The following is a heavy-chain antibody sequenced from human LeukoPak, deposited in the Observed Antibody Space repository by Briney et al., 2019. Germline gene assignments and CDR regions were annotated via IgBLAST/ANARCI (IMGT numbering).Heavy chain of an antibody. J-gene: IGHJ5*02. CDR1: GFTFSSYA. Sequence: PGGSLRLSCAASGFTFSSYAMHWVRQAPGKGLEWVAVISYDGSNKYYADSVKGRFTISRDNSKNTLYPQMNSLRAEDTAVYYCARGIVATITGWFDPWGQGTLVTVSS. CDR2: ISYDGSNK. CDR3: ARGIVATITGWFDP. V-gene: IGHV3-30*04. D-gene: IGHD5-12*01.